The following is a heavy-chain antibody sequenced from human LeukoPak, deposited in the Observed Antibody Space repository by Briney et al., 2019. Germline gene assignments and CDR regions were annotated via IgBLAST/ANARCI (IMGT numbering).Heavy chain of an antibody. CDR1: GFTFRTYG. CDR3: AKTGSSSWGYFDY. J-gene: IGHJ4*02. V-gene: IGHV3-30*02. D-gene: IGHD6-13*01. CDR2: IRNDGTIK. Sequence: PGGSLRLSCAASGFTFRTYGMHWVRQAPGKGLEWVAFIRNDGTIKYYADSVKGRFTISRDNSKNTLYLQMNSLRAEDTAVYYCAKTGSSSWGYFDYWGQGTPVTVSS.